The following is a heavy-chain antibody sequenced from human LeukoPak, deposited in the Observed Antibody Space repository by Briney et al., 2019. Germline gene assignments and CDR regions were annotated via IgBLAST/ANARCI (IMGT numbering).Heavy chain of an antibody. CDR2: IDPSGGST. D-gene: IGHD3-9*01. CDR3: ARAQYFDWVSSLDF. CDR1: GYTFTSYY. Sequence: GASVKVSCKASGYTFTSYYMHWVRQAPGQGLEWMGVIDPSGGSTNYAQKFQGRVTMTRDTSTSTLYMELSSLRSEDTAVYYCARAQYFDWVSSLDFWGQGTPVTVSS. V-gene: IGHV1-46*01. J-gene: IGHJ4*02.